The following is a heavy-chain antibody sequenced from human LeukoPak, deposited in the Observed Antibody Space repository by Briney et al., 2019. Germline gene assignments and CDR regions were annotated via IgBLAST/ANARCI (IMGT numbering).Heavy chain of an antibody. Sequence: ASVKVSCKASGYTFTSYGLSWVRQAPGQGLEWMGWISAYNGNTNYAQKLQGRVTMTTDTSTSTAYMELRSLRSDDTAVYYCARIRGCSSTSCFNPEGWFDPWGQGTLVTVSS. J-gene: IGHJ5*02. CDR1: GYTFTSYG. CDR2: ISAYNGNT. D-gene: IGHD2-2*01. CDR3: ARIRGCSSTSCFNPEGWFDP. V-gene: IGHV1-18*01.